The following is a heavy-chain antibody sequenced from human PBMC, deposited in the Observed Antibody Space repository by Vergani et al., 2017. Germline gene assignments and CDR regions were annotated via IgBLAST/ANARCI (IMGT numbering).Heavy chain of an antibody. J-gene: IGHJ6*02. CDR2: IYYSGST. D-gene: IGHD6-6*01. V-gene: IGHV4-61*08. Sequence: QLQLQESGSGLVKPSQTLSLTCAVSGGSISSGGYSWSWIRQPPGKGLEWIGYIYYSGSTNYNPSLKSRVTISVDTSKNQFSLKLSSVTAADTAVYYCARDWQQGIAARPDLIGGMDVWGQGTTVTVSS. CDR1: GGSISSGGYS. CDR3: ARDWQQGIAARPDLIGGMDV.